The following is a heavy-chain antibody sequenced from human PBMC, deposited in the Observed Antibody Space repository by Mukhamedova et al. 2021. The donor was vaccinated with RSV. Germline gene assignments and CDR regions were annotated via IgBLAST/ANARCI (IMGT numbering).Heavy chain of an antibody. D-gene: IGHD2-15*01. Sequence: GKGLEWVSAVSESGGRTYYADAVRGRFTISRDNSKNTLSLHMSSLRAEDTARYFCATGPLGYCVTTTCHGYYYYMDVWGKGTTVTV. V-gene: IGHV3-23*01. J-gene: IGHJ6*03. CDR3: ATGPLGYCVTTTCHGYYYYMDV. CDR2: VSESGGRT.